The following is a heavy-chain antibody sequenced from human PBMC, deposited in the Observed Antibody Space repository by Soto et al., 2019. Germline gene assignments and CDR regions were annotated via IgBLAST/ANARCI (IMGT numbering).Heavy chain of an antibody. Sequence: ASVKVSCKASGYTFTSYGISWVRQAPGQGLEWMGWISAYNGNTNYAQKLQGRVTMTTDTSTSTAYMELRSLRSDDTAVYYCARDRGLYLYDAILLTPSDFDYWGQGTLVTVSS. CDR3: ARDRGLYLYDAILLTPSDFDY. V-gene: IGHV1-18*01. CDR1: GYTFTSYG. D-gene: IGHD1-26*01. CDR2: ISAYNGNT. J-gene: IGHJ4*02.